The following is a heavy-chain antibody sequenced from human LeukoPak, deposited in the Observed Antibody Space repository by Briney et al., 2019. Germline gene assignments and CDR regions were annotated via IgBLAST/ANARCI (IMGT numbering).Heavy chain of an antibody. CDR2: IYSTGLT. Sequence: PSGTLSLTCAVSGGSISSSNWWSWVRQPPGKRLEWIGSIYSTGLTYYKPSLKSRLTISLDTSKNQFSLKLTSMTAADTAVYFCASGSSGFDSWGQGTLVTVSS. V-gene: IGHV4-4*02. CDR1: GGSISSSNW. D-gene: IGHD3-22*01. J-gene: IGHJ4*02. CDR3: ASGSSGFDS.